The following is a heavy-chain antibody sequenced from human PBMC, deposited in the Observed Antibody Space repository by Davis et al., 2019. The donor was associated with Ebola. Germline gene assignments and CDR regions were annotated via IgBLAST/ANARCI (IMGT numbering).Heavy chain of an antibody. V-gene: IGHV1-69*08. J-gene: IGHJ4*02. CDR2: IIPILGTT. Sequence: SVKVSCKASGGTFSSYNINWVRQAPGQGLEWMGRIIPILGTTDYARKFQGRVTITADKSTGTAYMDLSSLRSEDTAVYYCARGGAGSSSWYFFDFWGQGTLVTVSS. CDR3: ARGGAGSSSWYFFDF. CDR1: GGTFSSYN. D-gene: IGHD6-13*01.